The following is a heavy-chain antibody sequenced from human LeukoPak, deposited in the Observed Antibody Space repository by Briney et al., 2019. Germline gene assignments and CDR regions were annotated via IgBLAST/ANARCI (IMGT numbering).Heavy chain of an antibody. D-gene: IGHD2-2*01. CDR1: GGSISSYY. Sequence: SETLSLTCTVSGGSISSYYWSWIRQPPGKGLEWIGYIYYSGSTNYNPSLKSRVTISVDTSKNQFSLKLSSVTAADTAVYYCARTPYCSSTSCPFDYYYMDVWGKGTTVTVSS. J-gene: IGHJ6*03. V-gene: IGHV4-59*01. CDR2: IYYSGST. CDR3: ARTPYCSSTSCPFDYYYMDV.